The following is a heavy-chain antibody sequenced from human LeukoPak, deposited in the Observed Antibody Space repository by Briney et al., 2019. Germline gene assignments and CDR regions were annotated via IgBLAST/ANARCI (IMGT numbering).Heavy chain of an antibody. D-gene: IGHD6-19*01. CDR2: FDPEDGET. J-gene: IGHJ4*02. CDR3: ATTTLGIAVAGILFHFDY. CDR1: GYTLTELS. Sequence: ASVKVSCKASGYTLTELSMHWVRQAPGKGLEWMGGFDPEDGETIYAQKFQGRVTMTEDTSTDTAYMELSSLRSEDTAVYYCATTTLGIAVAGILFHFDYWGQGTLVTVSS. V-gene: IGHV1-24*01.